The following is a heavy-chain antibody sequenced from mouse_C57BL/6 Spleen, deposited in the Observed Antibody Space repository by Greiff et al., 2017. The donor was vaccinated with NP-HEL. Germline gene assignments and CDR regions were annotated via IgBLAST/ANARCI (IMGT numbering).Heavy chain of an antibody. J-gene: IGHJ1*03. D-gene: IGHD2-4*01. V-gene: IGHV1-80*01. CDR1: GYAFSSYW. CDR2: IYPGDGDT. CDR3: ARNYDYDDWYFDV. Sequence: LQQSGASVKISCKASGYAFSSYWMNWVKQRPGKGLEWIGQIYPGDGDTNYNGKFKGKATLTADKSSSTAYMQLSSLTSEDSAVYFCARNYDYDDWYFDVWGTGTTVTVSS.